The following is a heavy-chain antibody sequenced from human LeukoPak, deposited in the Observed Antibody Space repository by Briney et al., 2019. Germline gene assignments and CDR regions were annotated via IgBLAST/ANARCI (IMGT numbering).Heavy chain of an antibody. CDR2: IGSSGGDT. D-gene: IGHD3-10*01. CDR1: GFTFSNYA. J-gene: IGHJ4*02. CDR3: AKEDYYVSGSYRDFDY. Sequence: PGGSLRLSCAASGFTFSNYAMSWVRQAPGKGLEWVSAIGSSGGDTYYADSVKGRFTISRDNSKNTLYLQMNSLRAEDTAVYYCAKEDYYVSGSYRDFDYWGQGTLVTVSS. V-gene: IGHV3-23*01.